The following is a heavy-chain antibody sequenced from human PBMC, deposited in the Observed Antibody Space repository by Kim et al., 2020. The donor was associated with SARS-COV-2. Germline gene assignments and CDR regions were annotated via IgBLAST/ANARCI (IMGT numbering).Heavy chain of an antibody. V-gene: IGHV4-39*01. CDR3: ASPSIAAAGTLNCFDS. Sequence: SETLSLTCTVSGGSISSSSYYWGWIRQPPGKGLEWIGSIYYSGSTYYNPSLKSRVTISVDTSKNQFSLKLSSVTAADTAVYYCASPSIAAAGTLNCFDSWGQGTLVTDSS. CDR1: GGSISSSSYY. D-gene: IGHD6-13*01. CDR2: IYYSGST. J-gene: IGHJ5*01.